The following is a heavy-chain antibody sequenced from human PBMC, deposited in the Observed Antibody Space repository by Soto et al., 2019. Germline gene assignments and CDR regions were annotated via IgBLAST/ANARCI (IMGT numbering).Heavy chain of an antibody. D-gene: IGHD3-3*01. Sequence: QLVESGGGLVKPGGSLALSCAGSGFAFTNVWLHWVRQAPGKGLEWVGRIKSKPDGETTDYAAPVKGRFTILRDDSTNTLYLQMNSLQTDDSVLYYCNTYYDFGVCHIPLWGQGTLVTVSS. J-gene: IGHJ4*02. CDR1: GFAFTNVW. CDR3: NTYYDFGVCHIPL. V-gene: IGHV3-15*07. CDR2: IKSKPDGETT.